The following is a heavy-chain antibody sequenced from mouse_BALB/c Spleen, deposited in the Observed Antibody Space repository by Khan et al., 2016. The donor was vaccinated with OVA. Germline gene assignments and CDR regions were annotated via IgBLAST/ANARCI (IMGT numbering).Heavy chain of an antibody. D-gene: IGHD1-3*01. V-gene: IGHV1S137*01. CDR3: ARGSGNSRFAY. J-gene: IGHJ3*01. Sequence: QVQLQQSGAELVRPGVSVKISCKGSGYTFTDYAMHWVKQSHAKSLEWIGVISTYYGDADYNQKFKGKATMTVDKSSSTAYIELARLTSEDSAIXYCARGSGNSRFAYWGQGTLVTVSA. CDR1: GYTFTDYA. CDR2: ISTYYGDA.